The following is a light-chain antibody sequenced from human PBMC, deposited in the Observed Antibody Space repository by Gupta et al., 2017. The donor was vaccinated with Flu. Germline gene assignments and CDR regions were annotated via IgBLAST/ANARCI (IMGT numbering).Light chain of an antibody. CDR1: QGTKNY. J-gene: IGKJ2*01. CDR2: DAS. V-gene: IGKV1-33*01. Sequence: RVTITCHASQGTKNYLNWYQQKPGKAPKLLIYDASNLEIGVPSRFSGSGSGTDFTLTISRLQPDDTATYFCQQHDNLPPTFGQGTKLEIK. CDR3: QQHDNLPPT.